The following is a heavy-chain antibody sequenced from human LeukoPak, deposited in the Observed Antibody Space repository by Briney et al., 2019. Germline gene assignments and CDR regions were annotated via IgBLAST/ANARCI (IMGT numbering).Heavy chain of an antibody. J-gene: IGHJ4*02. V-gene: IGHV5-51*01. Sequence: GESLKISCKGSGDSFTNYWTGWVPKIPGKGLDGMGIIYPGDSNTRYSPSFQGQVTISVDKSISTAYLQWSSLKASDTAMYYCATRYCSTTNCYAFDYWGQGTLVTVSS. CDR1: GDSFTNYW. D-gene: IGHD2-2*01. CDR2: IYPGDSNT. CDR3: ATRYCSTTNCYAFDY.